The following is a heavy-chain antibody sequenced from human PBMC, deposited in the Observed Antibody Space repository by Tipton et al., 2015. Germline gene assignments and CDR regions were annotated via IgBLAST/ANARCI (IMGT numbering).Heavy chain of an antibody. J-gene: IGHJ5*02. D-gene: IGHD3-3*01. Sequence: QVQLVQSGAEVKKPGASVKVSCKASGYTFTDSHMHWIRQAPGQGLEWMGWINPNSGGTNYAQNFQGRVTMTRDTSISTVYMELSRLTSDDTALYYCARRPHLDFWSGYEKWFDPWGQGTLVTVSS. CDR1: GYTFTDSH. V-gene: IGHV1-2*02. CDR2: INPNSGGT. CDR3: ARRPHLDFWSGYEKWFDP.